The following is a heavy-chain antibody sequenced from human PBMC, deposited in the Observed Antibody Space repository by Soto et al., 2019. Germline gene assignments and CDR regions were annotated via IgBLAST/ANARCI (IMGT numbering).Heavy chain of an antibody. V-gene: IGHV3-7*01. CDR1: GFTFNSYW. J-gene: IGHJ4*02. D-gene: IGHD1-7*01. CDR2: IKQDGSEK. Sequence: GGSLRLSCAASGFTFNSYWMSWVRQAPGKGLEWVANIKQDGSEKYYVDSVKGRFTISRGNAKNSLYLQMNSLRAEDTAVYYCAKFNWNSLFDYWGQGTLVTVSS. CDR3: AKFNWNSLFDY.